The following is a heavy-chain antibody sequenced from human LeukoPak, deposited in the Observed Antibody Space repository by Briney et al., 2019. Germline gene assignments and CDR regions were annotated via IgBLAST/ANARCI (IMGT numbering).Heavy chain of an antibody. D-gene: IGHD6-19*01. CDR3: ARGFSSGFPFDY. J-gene: IGHJ4*02. CDR1: GFIFDDYG. V-gene: IGHV3-20*04. Sequence: GGSLRLSCAASGFIFDDYGMSWVRQAPGKGLEWVSGINWNGGSTGYADSVKGRFTISRDNAKNSLYLQMNSLRAEDTALYYCARGFSSGFPFDYWGQGTLVTVSS. CDR2: INWNGGST.